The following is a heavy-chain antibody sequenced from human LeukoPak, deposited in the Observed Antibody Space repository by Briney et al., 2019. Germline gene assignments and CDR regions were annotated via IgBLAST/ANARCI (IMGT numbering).Heavy chain of an antibody. D-gene: IGHD2-15*01. CDR1: GFTFSRYA. V-gene: IGHV3-30*04. CDR3: ARDHGPCSGGSCRNNRFDY. Sequence: GRSLRLSCAASGFTFSRYAFHWVRQAPGKGLEWVALMSSDGGNRYYVDSVKGRFTISRDNSRNTLYLQINSLRSEDTAVYYCARDHGPCSGGSCRNNRFDYWGQGTLVTVSS. J-gene: IGHJ4*02. CDR2: MSSDGGNR.